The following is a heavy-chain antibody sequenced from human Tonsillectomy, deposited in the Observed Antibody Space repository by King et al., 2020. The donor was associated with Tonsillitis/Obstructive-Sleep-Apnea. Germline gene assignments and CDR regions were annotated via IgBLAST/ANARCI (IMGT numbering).Heavy chain of an antibody. Sequence: QLQESGPGLVKPSETLSLTCTVSGGSISSSSYYWGWIRQPPGKGLEWIGSIYYSGSTYYNPSLKSRVTISVDTSKNQFSLKLSSVTAADTAVYYCASALYYDFWSGYPWFDPWGQGTLVTVSS. V-gene: IGHV4-39*01. CDR3: ASALYYDFWSGYPWFDP. CDR2: IYYSGST. CDR1: GGSISSSSYY. D-gene: IGHD3-3*01. J-gene: IGHJ5*02.